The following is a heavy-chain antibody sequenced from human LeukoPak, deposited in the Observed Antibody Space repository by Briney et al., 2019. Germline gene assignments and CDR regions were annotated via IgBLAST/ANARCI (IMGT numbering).Heavy chain of an antibody. CDR2: ISGSGDGT. CDR1: GFIFSSYA. CDR3: ARAGVYSSSSTFGY. D-gene: IGHD6-6*01. Sequence: PGGSLRLSCAASGFIFSSYAMNWGRQAPGKGLEWVSAISGSGDGTYYADSVKGRFTVSRDNSKNTLYLQMNSLRAEDTAVYYCARAGVYSSSSTFGYWGQGTLVTVSS. J-gene: IGHJ4*02. V-gene: IGHV3-23*01.